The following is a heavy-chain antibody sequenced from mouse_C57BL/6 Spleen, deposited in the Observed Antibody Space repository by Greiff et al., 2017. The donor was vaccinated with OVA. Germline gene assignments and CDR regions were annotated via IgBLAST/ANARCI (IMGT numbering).Heavy chain of an antibody. CDR3: AFDYDDGFAY. Sequence: QVQLQQPGAELVKPGASVKLSCKASGYTFTSYWMQWVKQRPGQGLEWIGEIDPSDSYTNYNQKFKGKATLTVDTSSSTAYMQISSLTSEDSAVYYCAFDYDDGFAYWGQGTLVTVSA. J-gene: IGHJ3*01. CDR2: IDPSDSYT. V-gene: IGHV1-50*01. CDR1: GYTFTSYW. D-gene: IGHD2-4*01.